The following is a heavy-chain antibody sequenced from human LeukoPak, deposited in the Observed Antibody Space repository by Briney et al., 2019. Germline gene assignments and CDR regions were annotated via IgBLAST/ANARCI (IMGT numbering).Heavy chain of an antibody. V-gene: IGHV4-59*08. CDR2: IYYSGST. CDR3: ARRYSTGWYFDY. CDR1: GGSLINYY. J-gene: IGHJ4*02. Sequence: SGTLSLTCTVSGGSLINYYWSWIRQTPGKGLECIGHIYYSGSTNYNPSLKSRVTISVDTSKNQFSLKLSSVTAADTAVYYCARRYSTGWYFDYWGQGTLVTVSS. D-gene: IGHD6-25*01.